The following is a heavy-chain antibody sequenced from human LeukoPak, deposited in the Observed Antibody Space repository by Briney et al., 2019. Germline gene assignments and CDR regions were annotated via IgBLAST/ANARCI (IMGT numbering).Heavy chain of an antibody. CDR3: AKSRYSGSYSYYFDY. J-gene: IGHJ4*02. CDR2: ISDSGDST. CDR1: GFTFSSYA. D-gene: IGHD1-26*01. V-gene: IGHV3-23*01. Sequence: GGSLRLSCAASGFTFSSYAMSWVRQAPGKGPEWVSSISDSGDSTYYADSVKGRFTISRDNSKNTLFLQMNSLRAEDTAVYYCAKSRYSGSYSYYFDYWGQGTLVTVSS.